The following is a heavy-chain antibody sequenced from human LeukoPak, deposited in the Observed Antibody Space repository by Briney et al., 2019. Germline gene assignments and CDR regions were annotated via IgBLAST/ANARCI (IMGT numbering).Heavy chain of an antibody. Sequence: ASVEVSCKASGYTFTSYGISWVRQAPGQGLEWMGWISAYNGNTNYAQKLQGRVTMTTDTSTSTAYMELRSLRSDDTAVYYCARSYYYDSSGYPDAFDIWGQGTMVTVSS. CDR1: GYTFTSYG. CDR3: ARSYYYDSSGYPDAFDI. CDR2: ISAYNGNT. V-gene: IGHV1-18*01. D-gene: IGHD3-22*01. J-gene: IGHJ3*02.